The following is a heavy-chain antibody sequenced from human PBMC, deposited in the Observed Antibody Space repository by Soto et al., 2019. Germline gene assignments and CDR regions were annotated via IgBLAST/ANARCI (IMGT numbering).Heavy chain of an antibody. CDR3: ARGPLIAGGRQVDY. D-gene: IGHD1-26*01. V-gene: IGHV3-53*02. Sequence: VQLVETGGGLMQPGGSLRLSCAASGFTVSTNYMSWVRQAPGKGLEWVSVIYSGGSTDYADSVKGRFTISRDNSKNTLYLQMNSLRAEDTAVYYCARGPLIAGGRQVDYWGQGTLVTVSS. J-gene: IGHJ4*02. CDR1: GFTVSTNY. CDR2: IYSGGST.